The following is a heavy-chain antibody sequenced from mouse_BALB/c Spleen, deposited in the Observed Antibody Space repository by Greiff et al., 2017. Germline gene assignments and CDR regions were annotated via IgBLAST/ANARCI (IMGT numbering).Heavy chain of an antibody. CDR2: INSNGGST. J-gene: IGHJ2*01. D-gene: IGHD2-14*01. CDR3: ARLYYRYDGFDY. CDR1: GFTFSSYG. Sequence: EVKLVESGGGLVQPGGSLKLSCAASGFTFSSYGMSWVRQTPAKRLELVATINSNGGSTYYPDSVKGRFTISRDNAKNTLYLQMSSLKSEDTAMYYCARLYYRYDGFDYWGQGTTLTVSS. V-gene: IGHV5-6-3*01.